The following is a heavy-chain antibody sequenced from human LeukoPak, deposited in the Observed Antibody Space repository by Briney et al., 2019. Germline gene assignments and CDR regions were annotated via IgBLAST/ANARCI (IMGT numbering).Heavy chain of an antibody. CDR2: IYYSGST. CDR1: GGSISSYY. CDR3: ARVGGTTRGTFDI. J-gene: IGHJ3*02. Sequence: PSETLSLTCTVSGGSISSYYWSWIRQPPGKGLEWIGYIYYSGSTNYNPSLKSRVTISVDTSKNQFSLKLSSVTAADTAVYYCARVGGTTRGTFDIWGQGTMVTVSS. D-gene: IGHD1-1*01. V-gene: IGHV4-59*01.